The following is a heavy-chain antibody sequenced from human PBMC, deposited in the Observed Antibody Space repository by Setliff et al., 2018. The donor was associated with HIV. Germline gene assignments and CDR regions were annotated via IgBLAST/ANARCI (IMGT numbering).Heavy chain of an antibody. CDR1: GDSISSGDYY. D-gene: IGHD6-19*01. CDR2: MYYSGST. J-gene: IGHJ4*02. Sequence: SETLSLTCTVSGDSISSGDYYWNWIRQPPGKGLEWIGYMYYSGSTCCNASLKSRIIISSDTSKNQIPLRLTSVTAADTAVYFCARSLAGLMNYFDYWGQGMLVTVSS. V-gene: IGHV4-30-4*08. CDR3: ARSLAGLMNYFDY.